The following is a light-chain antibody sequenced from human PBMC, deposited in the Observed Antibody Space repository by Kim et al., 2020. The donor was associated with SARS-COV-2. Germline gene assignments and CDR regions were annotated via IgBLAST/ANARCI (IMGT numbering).Light chain of an antibody. CDR2: GYN. J-gene: IGLJ2*01. Sequence: GQRVTISCSGSFSNGGRNTVNWWQQFPGTAPKLLIFGYNQRPSGVPARFSGSKSGTSASLAISGLQSEDEADYYCAAWDDNLNGVGFGGGTQLTVL. CDR1: FSNGGRNT. V-gene: IGLV1-44*01. CDR3: AAWDDNLNGVG.